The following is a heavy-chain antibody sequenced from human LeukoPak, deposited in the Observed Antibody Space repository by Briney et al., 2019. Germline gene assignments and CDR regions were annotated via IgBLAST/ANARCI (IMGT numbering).Heavy chain of an antibody. D-gene: IGHD3-22*01. CDR1: GGSISSSSYY. CDR2: IYYSGST. CDR3: ARDGYYYDGWRRRGYFDY. Sequence: PSETLSLTCTVSGGSISSSSYYWGWIRQPPGKGLEWIGSIYYSGSTYYNPSLKSRVTISVDTSKNQFSLKLSSVTAADTAVYYCARDGYYYDGWRRRGYFDYWGQGTLVTVSS. J-gene: IGHJ4*02. V-gene: IGHV4-39*02.